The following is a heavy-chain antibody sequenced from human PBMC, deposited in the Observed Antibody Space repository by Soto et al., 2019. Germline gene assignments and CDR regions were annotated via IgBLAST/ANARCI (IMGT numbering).Heavy chain of an antibody. D-gene: IGHD2-15*01. CDR2: IYWNGDK. V-gene: IGHV2-5*01. J-gene: IGHJ2*01. Sequence: QITLKESGPTLVKPTQTLTLTCTFSGFSLSTSGVGVGWIRQPPGKALEWLALIYWNGDKHYSPSLKNRLTITKDTSRTQVVLTMTNMDPVDTATYYCAHRLSECSGGSCYRYFDLWGRGTLVTVSS. CDR1: GFSLSTSGVG. CDR3: AHRLSECSGGSCYRYFDL.